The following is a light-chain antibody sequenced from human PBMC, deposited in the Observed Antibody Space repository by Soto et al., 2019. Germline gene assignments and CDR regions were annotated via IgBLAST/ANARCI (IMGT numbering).Light chain of an antibody. V-gene: IGKV3-15*01. CDR3: QQYNNWPPLT. CDR2: GAS. CDR1: QSVSSN. Sequence: IVMTQSPATLSVSPGERATLSCRASQSVSSNLAWYQQKPGQAPRLLLYGASTRATGIPARFSGSGSGTEFTLTITSLQSEEFEVYYCQQYNNWPPLTFGGGTKVEIK. J-gene: IGKJ4*01.